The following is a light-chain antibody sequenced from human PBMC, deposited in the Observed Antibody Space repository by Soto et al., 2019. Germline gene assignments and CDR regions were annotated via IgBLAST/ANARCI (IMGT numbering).Light chain of an antibody. Sequence: QSALTQPPSASGSPGQSVTISCTGTSSDVGAYIFVSWYQQYPGKAPKLLIYDVNRRPPGVPDRFSGSKSGNTASLTISGLQAEDEADYFCSSYTSSRTPCVFGTGTKVTVL. CDR1: SSDVGAYIF. CDR3: SSYTSSRTPCV. CDR2: DVN. V-gene: IGLV2-8*01. J-gene: IGLJ1*01.